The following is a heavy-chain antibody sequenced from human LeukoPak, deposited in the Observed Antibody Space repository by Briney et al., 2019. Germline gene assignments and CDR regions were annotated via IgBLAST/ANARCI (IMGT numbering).Heavy chain of an antibody. V-gene: IGHV4-59*12. J-gene: IGHJ4*02. CDR3: ARGPPPDFDY. CDR2: IDHSGST. CDR1: GGSFSRYF. Sequence: SETLSLTCTVSGGSFSRYFWTWIRQTPGKGLEWIGYIDHSGSTNYNPSLKSRVTLSVDTSKNQFSLKLNSVSAADTAVYYCARGPPPDFDYWGRGTLVTVSS.